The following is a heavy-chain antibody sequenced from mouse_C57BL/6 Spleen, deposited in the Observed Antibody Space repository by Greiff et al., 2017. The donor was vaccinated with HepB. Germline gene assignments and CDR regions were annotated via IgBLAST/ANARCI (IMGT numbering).Heavy chain of an antibody. V-gene: IGHV5-12*01. CDR1: GFTFSDSY. CDR3: ATGAMDY. J-gene: IGHJ4*01. CDR2: ISNGGGST. Sequence: EVKLVESGGGLVQPGGSLQLSCAASGFTFSDSYLYWVRQTPEKRLEWVAYISNGGGSTSYPATVQGRFTISRDNAKNTLYLQMSRLKSEDTAMYYCATGAMDYWGQGTSVTVSS.